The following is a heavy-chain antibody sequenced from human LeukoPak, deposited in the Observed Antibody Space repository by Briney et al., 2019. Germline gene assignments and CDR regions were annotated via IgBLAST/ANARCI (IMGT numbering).Heavy chain of an antibody. CDR3: ATGRAYSSVDY. CDR2: IYYTGST. Sequence: SSETLSLTCTVSGGSISSYYWSWIRQPPGKGLEWIGCIYYTGSTNYNPSLKSRVTISVDTSKNQFSLKLSSVTAADTAVYYCATGRAYSSVDYWGQGTQVTVSS. J-gene: IGHJ4*02. V-gene: IGHV4-59*01. CDR1: GGSISSYY. D-gene: IGHD6-19*01.